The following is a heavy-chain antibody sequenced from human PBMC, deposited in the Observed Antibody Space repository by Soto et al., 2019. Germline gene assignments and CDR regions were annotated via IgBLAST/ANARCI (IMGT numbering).Heavy chain of an antibody. V-gene: IGHV3-66*01. CDR1: GFTVSSNY. CDR2: IYSGGST. Sequence: EVPLVESGGGLVQPGGSLRLSCAASGFTVSSNYMSWVRQAPGKGLEWVSVIYSGGSTYYADSVKGRFTISSDNSKNTLYLQMNSLRAEDAAVYYCTRANPNTYYGMDVWGQGTTVTVSS. J-gene: IGHJ6*02. CDR3: TRANPNTYYGMDV.